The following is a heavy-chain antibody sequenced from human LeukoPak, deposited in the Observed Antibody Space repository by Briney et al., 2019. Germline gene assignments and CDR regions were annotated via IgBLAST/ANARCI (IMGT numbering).Heavy chain of an antibody. CDR1: GFTFSSYG. CDR2: IWYDGSNK. J-gene: IGHJ6*03. CDR3: ARSHVKAGQLVLRSSPHYYYYYMDV. V-gene: IGHV3-33*01. Sequence: GGSLRLSCAASGFTFSSYGMHWVRQAPGKGLEWVAVIWYDGSNKYYADSAKGRFTISRDNSKNTLYLQMNSLRAEDTAVYYCARSHVKAGQLVLRSSPHYYYYYMDVWGKGTTVTVSS. D-gene: IGHD6-6*01.